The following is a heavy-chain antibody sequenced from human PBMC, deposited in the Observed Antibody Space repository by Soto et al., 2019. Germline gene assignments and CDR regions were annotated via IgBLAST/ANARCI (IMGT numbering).Heavy chain of an antibody. V-gene: IGHV3-23*01. CDR1: GFTFSSYA. CDR2: ISGSGGST. CDR3: AKEKTVRGTLRGYFDY. D-gene: IGHD3-10*01. Sequence: EVQLLESGGGLVQPGGSLRLSCAASGFTFSSYAMSWVRQAPGKGLEWVSAISGSGGSTYYADSVKGRFTISRDNSKNTLYLQMNSLRAEDTAVYYCAKEKTVRGTLRGYFDYSGQGTLVTVSS. J-gene: IGHJ4*02.